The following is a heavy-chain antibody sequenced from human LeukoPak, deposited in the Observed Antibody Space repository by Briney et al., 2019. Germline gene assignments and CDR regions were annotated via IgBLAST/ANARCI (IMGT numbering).Heavy chain of an antibody. CDR1: GGTFSSYA. J-gene: IGHJ5*01. CDR3: ARAVLATKSEHWFDS. D-gene: IGHD2-8*01. Sequence: SVKVSCKASGGTFSSYAISWVRQAPGQGLEWMGGIIPIFGTANYAQKFQGRVTITADKSTSTAYMELSSLRSEDTAVYYCARAVLATKSEHWFDSWGQGTLVTVSS. CDR2: IIPIFGTA. V-gene: IGHV1-69*06.